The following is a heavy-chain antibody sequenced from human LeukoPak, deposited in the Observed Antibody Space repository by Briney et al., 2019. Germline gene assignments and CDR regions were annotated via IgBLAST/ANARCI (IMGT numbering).Heavy chain of an antibody. CDR3: ARESITGHRDFDN. CDR2: ISSGSRTI. CDR1: GFTFSSYS. V-gene: IGHV3-48*02. D-gene: IGHD1-20*01. J-gene: IGHJ4*02. Sequence: TGGSLRLSCAASGFTFSSYSMNWVRQAPGKGLEWISYISSGSRTIYYADFVKGRFTVSRDNAKNSLYLQMRSLRDEDTAFYYCARESITGHRDFDNWGQGTLVTVSS.